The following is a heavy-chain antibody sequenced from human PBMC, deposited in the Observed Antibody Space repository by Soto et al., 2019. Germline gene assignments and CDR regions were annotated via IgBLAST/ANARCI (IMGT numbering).Heavy chain of an antibody. CDR1: GGSISSSSYY. Sequence: QLQLQESGPGLVKPSETLSLTCTVSGGSISSSSYYWGWIRQPPGKGLEWIGSIYYSGSTYYNPSLKSRVTISVDTSKNQFSLKLSSVTAADTAVYYCARRPSIAVAGTPHWDYWGQGTLVTVSS. CDR3: ARRPSIAVAGTPHWDY. J-gene: IGHJ4*02. V-gene: IGHV4-39*01. D-gene: IGHD6-19*01. CDR2: IYYSGST.